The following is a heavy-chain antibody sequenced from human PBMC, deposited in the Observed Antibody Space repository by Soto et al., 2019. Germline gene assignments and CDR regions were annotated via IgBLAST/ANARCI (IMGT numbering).Heavy chain of an antibody. CDR2: MNTYTGNT. CDR1: GYTFTTYA. CDR3: AREPVRGPPHYYYHYGMDV. Sequence: ASVKVSCKASGYTFTTYAISWLRQAPGQGLEWMGWMNTYTGNTDYAQSLRGRVTMTRDTSTDTAYMELRSLRSDDTAMYYCAREPVRGPPHYYYHYGMDVWGQGTTVTVLL. J-gene: IGHJ6*02. V-gene: IGHV1-18*01. D-gene: IGHD3-10*01.